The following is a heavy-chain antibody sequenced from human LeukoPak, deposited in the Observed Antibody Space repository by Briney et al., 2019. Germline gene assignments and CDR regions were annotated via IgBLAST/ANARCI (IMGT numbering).Heavy chain of an antibody. D-gene: IGHD4-17*01. CDR1: GGSIRQYY. CDR2: IYYSGTT. Sequence: SETLSLTCTVSGGSIRQYYWSWIRQSPGKGLEWIGYIYYSGTTNYNPSLKSRVTISVDTSRNQFSLQLRSVTAADTAVYYCAREDPQTTVPEGMDVWGQGTTVIVSS. CDR3: AREDPQTTVPEGMDV. J-gene: IGHJ6*02. V-gene: IGHV4-59*01.